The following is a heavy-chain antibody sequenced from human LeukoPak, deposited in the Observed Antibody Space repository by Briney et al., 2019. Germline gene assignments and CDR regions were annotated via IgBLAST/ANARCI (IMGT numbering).Heavy chain of an antibody. CDR3: ARTPNYYDSSGRKFAHDI. D-gene: IGHD3-22*01. V-gene: IGHV4-34*01. CDR2: INHSGST. J-gene: IGHJ3*02. CDR1: GGSFSAYY. Sequence: PSETLSLTCAVYGGSFSAYYWTWIRQSPGKGLEWIGEINHSGSTNSNPSLKSRVTISVDPSKNQFSLNLTSVTAADTAVYFCARTPNYYDSSGRKFAHDIWGQGTKAIVSS.